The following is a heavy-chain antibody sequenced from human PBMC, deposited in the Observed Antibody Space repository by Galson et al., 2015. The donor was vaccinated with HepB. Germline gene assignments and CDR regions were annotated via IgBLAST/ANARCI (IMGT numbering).Heavy chain of an antibody. CDR3: ARDGKYCSSTSCYGYYYYYMDV. V-gene: IGHV1-69*04. CDR2: IIPILGIA. Sequence: SVKVSCKASGGTFSSYAISWVRQAPGQGLEWMGRIIPILGIANYAQKFQGGVTITADKSTSAAYMELSSLRSEDTAVYYCARDGKYCSSTSCYGYYYYYMDVWGKGTTVTVSS. J-gene: IGHJ6*03. D-gene: IGHD2-2*01. CDR1: GGTFSSYA.